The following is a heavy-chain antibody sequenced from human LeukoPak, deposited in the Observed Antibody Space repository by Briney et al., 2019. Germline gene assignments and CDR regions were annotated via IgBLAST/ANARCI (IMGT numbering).Heavy chain of an antibody. J-gene: IGHJ6*02. CDR3: ARELGGAGSYFFPYYGMDV. CDR1: GYTFISYG. D-gene: IGHD3-10*01. CDR2: ISGYNGNT. Sequence: ASVKVSCKASGYTFISYGINWVRQAPGQGLEWMGWISGYNGNTNYAQNLQGRVTMTRDTSPSTAYMELRSLRSDDTAVYYCARELGGAGSYFFPYYGMDVWGQGTTVTVSS. V-gene: IGHV1-18*01.